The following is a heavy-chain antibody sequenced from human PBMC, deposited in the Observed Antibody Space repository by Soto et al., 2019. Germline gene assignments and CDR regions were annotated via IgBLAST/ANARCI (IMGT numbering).Heavy chain of an antibody. V-gene: IGHV1-18*01. Sequence: GASVKVSCKASGYTFTSYGISWVRRAPGQGLEWMGWISAYNGNTNYAQKLQGRVTMTTDTSTSTAYMELRSLRSDDTAVYYCARLATAPDFWSGYSPDYWGQGTLVTVSS. CDR2: ISAYNGNT. J-gene: IGHJ4*02. CDR1: GYTFTSYG. D-gene: IGHD3-3*01. CDR3: ARLATAPDFWSGYSPDY.